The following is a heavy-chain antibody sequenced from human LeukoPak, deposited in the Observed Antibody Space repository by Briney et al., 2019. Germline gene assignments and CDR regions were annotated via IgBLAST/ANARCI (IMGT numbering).Heavy chain of an antibody. V-gene: IGHV4-4*02. CDR1: GGSISSNNW. D-gene: IGHD1-1*01. CDR2: IYHSGSP. Sequence: KPSGTLSLTCAVSGGSISSNNWWGWVRQPPGKGLEWIGEIYHSGSPNYNPSLKSRVTISVDKSRNHFSLNLSSVTAADTAVYYCARVNINNWHSFDYWGQGTLVTVSS. J-gene: IGHJ4*02. CDR3: ARVNINNWHSFDY.